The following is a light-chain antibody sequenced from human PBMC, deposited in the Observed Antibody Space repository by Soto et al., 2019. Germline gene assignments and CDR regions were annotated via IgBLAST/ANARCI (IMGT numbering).Light chain of an antibody. Sequence: DIQMTQSPSSLSASIGDIITITCRASQSISTYLNWYQQKPGKAPKLLIYGASTLQNGVPSRFSGSGSATDYSLTVSGLQPADFATYSCQQSFITPPLNFGGGTWVEMK. V-gene: IGKV1-39*01. CDR1: QSISTY. CDR3: QQSFITPPLN. CDR2: GAS. J-gene: IGKJ4*01.